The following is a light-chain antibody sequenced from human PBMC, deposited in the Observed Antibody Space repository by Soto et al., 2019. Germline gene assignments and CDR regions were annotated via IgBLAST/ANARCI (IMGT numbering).Light chain of an antibody. CDR3: GTWDDRLDGNYV. J-gene: IGLJ1*01. CDR2: DND. CDR1: SSNIGDNY. V-gene: IGLV1-51*01. Sequence: QSVLTQSPSVSAAPGQQVTISCSGSSSNIGDNYVSWYQHLPGTAPKLVVYDNDMRPSGIPGRFSGSKSGTSATLVITGLQTGDEADYYCGTWDDRLDGNYVFGTGTKLTVL.